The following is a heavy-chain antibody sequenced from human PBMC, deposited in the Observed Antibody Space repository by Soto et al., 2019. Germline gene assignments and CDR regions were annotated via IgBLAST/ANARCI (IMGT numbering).Heavy chain of an antibody. J-gene: IGHJ5*02. D-gene: IGHD3-10*01. CDR2: IYHSGST. CDR3: ARYYRGINWFDP. V-gene: IGHV4-4*02. CDR1: GGSISSSNW. Sequence: SETLSLTCAVSGGSISSSNWWSWVRQPPGKGLEWIGEIYHSGSTNYNPSLKSRVTISVDKSKNQFSLKLSSVTAADTAVYFCARYYRGINWFDPWGQGTLVTVSS.